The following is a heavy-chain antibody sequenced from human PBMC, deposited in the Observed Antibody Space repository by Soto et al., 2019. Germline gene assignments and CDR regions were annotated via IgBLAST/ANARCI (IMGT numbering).Heavy chain of an antibody. CDR2: ISGSGGST. J-gene: IGHJ4*02. CDR3: AKDNSQPTQFELGHY. D-gene: IGHD1-20*01. CDR1: GFTFSSYA. V-gene: IGHV3-23*01. Sequence: GGSLRLSCAASGFTFSSYAMSWVRQAPGKGLEWVSAISGSGGSTYYADSVKGRFTISRDNSKDTLYLQMNSLRAEDTAVYYCAKDNSQPTQFELGHYWGQGTLVTVSS.